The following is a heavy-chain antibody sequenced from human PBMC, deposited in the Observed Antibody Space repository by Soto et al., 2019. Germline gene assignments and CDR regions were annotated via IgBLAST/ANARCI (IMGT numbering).Heavy chain of an antibody. V-gene: IGHV3-30*18. Sequence: QVQLVESGGGVVQPGRSLRLSCAASGFSFSSYGMRWVRQAPGKGLEWVALISYDGSNKFYADSVKGRFTISRDNSKNTLYLQVNSLRAEDTAVYYCAKDLFSGGSYPNWFDPWGQGTLVTVSS. CDR3: AKDLFSGGSYPNWFDP. D-gene: IGHD1-26*01. CDR1: GFSFSSYG. J-gene: IGHJ5*02. CDR2: ISYDGSNK.